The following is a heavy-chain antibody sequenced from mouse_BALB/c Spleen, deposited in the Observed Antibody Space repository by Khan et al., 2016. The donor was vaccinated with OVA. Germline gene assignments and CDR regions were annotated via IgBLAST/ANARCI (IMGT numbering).Heavy chain of an antibody. CDR2: IWAGGST. J-gene: IGHJ3*01. CDR1: GFSLTSYG. D-gene: IGHD1-2*01. CDR3: ARDTTATPY. V-gene: IGHV2-9*02. Sequence: QVTLKESGPGLVAPSESLSITCTASGFSLTSYGVHWVRQPPGKGLEWMGIIWAGGSTNYYSALMSRLSISTDNSKSQVFLKMNSQQTDNKAMCYFARDTTATPYWGQGTLVTVSA.